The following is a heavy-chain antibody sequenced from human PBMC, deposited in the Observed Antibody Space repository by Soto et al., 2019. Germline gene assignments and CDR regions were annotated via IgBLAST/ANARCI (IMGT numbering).Heavy chain of an antibody. D-gene: IGHD1-1*01. V-gene: IGHV3-74*01. Sequence: PGGSLRLSCAASGFTFSGNWMHWVRQAPGKGLLWVSRINPDGGSTDYADSVKGRFTISRDNAKNTLYLQMNSLRAEDTAVYYCAGGIWNDNAYWGQGTLVTVSS. CDR3: AGGIWNDNAY. CDR1: GFTFSGNW. CDR2: INPDGGST. J-gene: IGHJ4*02.